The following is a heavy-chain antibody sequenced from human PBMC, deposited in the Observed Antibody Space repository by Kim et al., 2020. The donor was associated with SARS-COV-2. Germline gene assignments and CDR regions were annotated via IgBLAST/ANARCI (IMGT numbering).Heavy chain of an antibody. V-gene: IGHV4-34*01. D-gene: IGHD4-4*01. CDR3: VRTPMTLISVTGFGIFYFDF. J-gene: IGHJ4*02. CDR2: ISHSGIT. Sequence: SETLSLTCDVYGGSFTDYHWAWIRQPPGKGLEWIGEISHSGITNYSPSLKSRVTISVDTSRKQLSLKLSSVTAADTALYYCVRTPMTLISVTGFGIFYFDFWGRGSLVTVSS. CDR1: GGSFTDYH.